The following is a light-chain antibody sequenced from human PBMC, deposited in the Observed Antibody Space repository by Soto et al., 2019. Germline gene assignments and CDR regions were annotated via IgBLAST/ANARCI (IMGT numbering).Light chain of an antibody. CDR3: GTWDSSLSAHV. Sequence: QSALTQPPSVSGAPGQRVTISCTGSSSNIGAGYDVHWYQQLPGRAPNLLIYDNSNRPSGVPDRFSGSRSGTSASLGITGLQTGDEADYYCGTWDSSLSAHVFGTVTKVTVL. J-gene: IGLJ1*01. V-gene: IGLV1-40*01. CDR2: DNS. CDR1: SSNIGAGYD.